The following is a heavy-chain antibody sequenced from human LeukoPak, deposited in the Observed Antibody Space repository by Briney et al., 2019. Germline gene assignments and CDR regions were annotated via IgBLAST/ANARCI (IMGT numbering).Heavy chain of an antibody. D-gene: IGHD5-24*01. CDR2: MNQDGSEK. V-gene: IGHV3-7*04. J-gene: IGHJ3*02. Sequence: GGSLRLSCAASGFNFVNYWMHWVRQAPGRGLECVANMNQDGSEKHYGDPVKGRFTVSRDNSKNTLYLQMNSLRAEDTAVYSCARPRDGYNYGAFDIWGQGTMVTVSS. CDR3: ARPRDGYNYGAFDI. CDR1: GFNFVNYW.